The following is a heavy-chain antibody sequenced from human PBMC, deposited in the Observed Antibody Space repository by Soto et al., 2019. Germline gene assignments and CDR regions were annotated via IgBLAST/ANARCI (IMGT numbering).Heavy chain of an antibody. D-gene: IGHD1-1*01. V-gene: IGHV3-49*04. CDR1: GFTFGDYA. Sequence: GGSLRLSCTASGFTFGDYAMSWVRQAPGKGLEWVGFIRSKAYGGTTEYAASVKGRFTISRDDSKSIAYLQMNSLKTEDTAVYYCTRRFSLEPVDYWGQGTLVTVSS. CDR3: TRRFSLEPVDY. CDR2: IRSKAYGGTT. J-gene: IGHJ4*02.